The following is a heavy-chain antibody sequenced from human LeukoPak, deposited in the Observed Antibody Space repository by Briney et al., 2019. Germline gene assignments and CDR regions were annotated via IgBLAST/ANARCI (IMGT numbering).Heavy chain of an antibody. Sequence: ASETLSLTCTVSGGSISSGSYYWSWIRQPAGKGLEWIGRIYTSGSTNYNPSLKSRVTISVDTSKNQFSLKLSSVTAADTAVYYCASSPYYYDSSGYYPDAFDIWGQGTMVTVSS. CDR1: GGSISSGSYY. J-gene: IGHJ3*02. CDR2: IYTSGST. CDR3: ASSPYYYDSSGYYPDAFDI. D-gene: IGHD3-22*01. V-gene: IGHV4-61*02.